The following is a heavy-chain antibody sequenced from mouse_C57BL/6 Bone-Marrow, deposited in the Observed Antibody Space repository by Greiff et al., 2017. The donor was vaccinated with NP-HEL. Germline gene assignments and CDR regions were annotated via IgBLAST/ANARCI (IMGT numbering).Heavy chain of an antibody. D-gene: IGHD1-1*01. CDR2: ISSGGSYT. Sequence: EVHLVESGGDLVKPGGSLKLSCAASGFTFSSYGMSWVRQTPDKRLEWVATISSGGSYTYYPDSVKGRFTISRDNAKNTLYLQMSSLKSEDTAMYYCARLRYYYGSSRYFDVWGTGTTVTVSS. CDR1: GFTFSSYG. CDR3: ARLRYYYGSSRYFDV. V-gene: IGHV5-6*01. J-gene: IGHJ1*03.